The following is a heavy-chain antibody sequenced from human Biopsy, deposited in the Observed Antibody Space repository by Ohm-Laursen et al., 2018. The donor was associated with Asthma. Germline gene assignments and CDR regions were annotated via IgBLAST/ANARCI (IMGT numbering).Heavy chain of an antibody. D-gene: IGHD6-13*01. Sequence: ASVRLSSKASGYTFIGCLIHWMPQSPGHQLQCMGRINPNSGGTNYARKFQGRVTMTRDTSISTAYMEVSRLRSDDTAVYYCARGQKSAGDRWFDPWGQGTLVTVSS. CDR3: ARGQKSAGDRWFDP. V-gene: IGHV1-2*06. CDR2: INPNSGGT. J-gene: IGHJ5*02. CDR1: GYTFIGCL.